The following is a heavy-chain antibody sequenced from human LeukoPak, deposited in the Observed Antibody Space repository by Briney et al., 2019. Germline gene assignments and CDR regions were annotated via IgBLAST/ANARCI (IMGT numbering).Heavy chain of an antibody. CDR1: GFTFSSSA. Sequence: GGSLRLSCAASGFTFSSSAMSWVRQAPGKGLEWVSSIGGGGGSSFYADSVKGRFTISRDNSKTTLYLQMNSLRAEDTAVYYCAKDLFSVYYYERLFDYWGQGTLVTVSS. V-gene: IGHV3-23*01. CDR3: AKDLFSVYYYERLFDY. CDR2: IGGGGGSS. D-gene: IGHD2/OR15-2a*01. J-gene: IGHJ4*02.